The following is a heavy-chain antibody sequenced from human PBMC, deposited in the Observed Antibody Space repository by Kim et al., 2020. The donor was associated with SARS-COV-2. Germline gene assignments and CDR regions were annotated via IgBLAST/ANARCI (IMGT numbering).Heavy chain of an antibody. J-gene: IGHJ6*02. CDR2: ISYDGSNK. V-gene: IGHV3-30*18. CDR1: GFTFTNYG. CDR3: AKDSYVSGTYYIHSFYYSMDV. Sequence: GGSLRLSCAASGFTFTNYGIHWVRQAPGKGLEWVAVISYDGSNKYYADSVKGRFTISRDNSKNTLFLQMNSLRAEDTALYYCAKDSYVSGTYYIHSFYYSMDVWGQGPRSPSP. D-gene: IGHD3-10*01.